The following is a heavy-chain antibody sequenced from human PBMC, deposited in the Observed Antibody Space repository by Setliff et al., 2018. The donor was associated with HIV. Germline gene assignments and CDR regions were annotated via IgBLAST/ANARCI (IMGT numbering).Heavy chain of an antibody. CDR2: IYYTGST. D-gene: IGHD3-10*01. V-gene: IGHV4-59*01. CDR3: ARAATHYFGNNKSSWPDAFDT. CDR1: SGSIGTYY. J-gene: IGHJ3*02. Sequence: ETLSLTCTVSSGSIGTYYWTWIRQPPGKGLEYIGYIYYTGSTDYNPSLNGRVTISIDMSKSQFSLKLNSVTAADTAVYYCARAATHYFGNNKSSWPDAFDTWGLGTMVTVSS.